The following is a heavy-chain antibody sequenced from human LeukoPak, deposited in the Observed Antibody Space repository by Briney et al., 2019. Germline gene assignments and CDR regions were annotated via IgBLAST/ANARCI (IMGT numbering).Heavy chain of an antibody. J-gene: IGHJ3*02. V-gene: IGHV4-59*01. Sequence: SSETLSLTRTVSGGSISSYYWSWIRQPPGKGLEWIGYIYYSGSTNYNPSLKSRVTISVDTSKNQFSLKLSSVTAADTAVYYCARASTVIVVAPDAFDIWGQGTMVTVSS. D-gene: IGHD6-19*01. CDR3: ARASTVIVVAPDAFDI. CDR1: GGSISSYY. CDR2: IYYSGST.